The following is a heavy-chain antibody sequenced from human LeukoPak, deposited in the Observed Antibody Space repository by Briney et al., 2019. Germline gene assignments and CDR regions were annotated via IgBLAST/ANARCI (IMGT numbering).Heavy chain of an antibody. J-gene: IGHJ4*02. V-gene: IGHV3-33*01. CDR3: ARWNFDY. CDR2: IWYDGSNK. CDR1: GFSLSSYG. Sequence: PGGSLRLSCAASGFSLSSYGVHWVRQAPGKGLEWVATIWYDGSNKYYADSVKGRFTISRDNSKNTLYLQMNSLRAEDTAVYYCARWNFDYWGQGTLVTVSS.